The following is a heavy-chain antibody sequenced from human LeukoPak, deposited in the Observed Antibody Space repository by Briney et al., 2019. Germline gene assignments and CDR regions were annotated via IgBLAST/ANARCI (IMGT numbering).Heavy chain of an antibody. CDR2: ISSSGSTI. D-gene: IGHD3-16*02. CDR1: GFTFSDYY. J-gene: IGHJ4*02. V-gene: IGHV3-11*04. Sequence: GGSLRLSCAASGFTFSDYYMSWIRQAPGKGLEWVSYISSSGSTIYYADSVKGRFTISRDNAKNSLYLQMNSLRAEDTAVYYCARGFYDYVWGSYRYTGGYFDYWGQGTLVTVSS. CDR3: ARGFYDYVWGSYRYTGGYFDY.